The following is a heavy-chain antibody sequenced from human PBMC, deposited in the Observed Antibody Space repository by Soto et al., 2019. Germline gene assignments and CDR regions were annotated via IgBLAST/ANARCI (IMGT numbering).Heavy chain of an antibody. CDR1: GGSISSSNW. V-gene: IGHV4-4*02. CDR3: ARARTLRNGYCSGGSCESVRWFDP. Sequence: SETLSLTCAVSGGSISSSNWWSWVRQPPGKGLEWIGEIYHSGSTNYNPSLKSRVTISVDKSKNQFSLKLSSVTAADTAVYYCARARTLRNGYCSGGSCESVRWFDPWGQGTLVTVSS. J-gene: IGHJ5*02. D-gene: IGHD2-15*01. CDR2: IYHSGST.